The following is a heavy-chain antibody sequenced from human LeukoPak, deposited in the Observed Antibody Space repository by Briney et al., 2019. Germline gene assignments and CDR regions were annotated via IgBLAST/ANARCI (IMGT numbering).Heavy chain of an antibody. CDR1: GFTFSSYS. V-gene: IGHV3-21*01. Sequence: GGSLRLSCAASGFTFSSYSMNWVRQAPGKGLEWVSSISSSSSYIYYADSVKGRFTISRDNAKNSLYLQMNSLRAEDTAVYYCASDAHLIAVAGIDYWGQGTLVTVSS. D-gene: IGHD6-19*01. CDR2: ISSSSSYI. CDR3: ASDAHLIAVAGIDY. J-gene: IGHJ4*02.